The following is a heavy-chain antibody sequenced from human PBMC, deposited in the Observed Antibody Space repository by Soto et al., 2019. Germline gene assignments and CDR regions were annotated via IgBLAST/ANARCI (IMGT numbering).Heavy chain of an antibody. J-gene: IGHJ4*02. Sequence: PGGSLRLSCAASGLSFSTYAMRLVSQAPGKGLEWVAVISYDGSNKHYADSVKGRFTISRDNSKNTVYLQMNSLRSEDTAVYYCARDSVETALVYFFFDFWGQGTLVTVSS. CDR2: ISYDGSNK. CDR1: GLSFSTYA. CDR3: ARDSVETALVYFFFDF. V-gene: IGHV3-30-3*01. D-gene: IGHD5-18*01.